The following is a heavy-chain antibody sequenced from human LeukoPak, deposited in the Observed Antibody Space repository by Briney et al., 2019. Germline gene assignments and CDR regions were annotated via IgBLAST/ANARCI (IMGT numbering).Heavy chain of an antibody. V-gene: IGHV4-59*01. CDR1: GGSISSYS. Sequence: SEALSLTCTVSGGSISSYSWSWIRQPPGKGLEWIGYIYYSGSTNYNPSLKSRVTISVDTSKNQFSLKLSSVTAADTAVYYCARTVRGAFDIWGQGTMVTVSS. D-gene: IGHD3-10*01. CDR3: ARTVRGAFDI. CDR2: IYYSGST. J-gene: IGHJ3*02.